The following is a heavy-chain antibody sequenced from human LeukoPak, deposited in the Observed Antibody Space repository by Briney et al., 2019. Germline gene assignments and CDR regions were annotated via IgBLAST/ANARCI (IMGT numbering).Heavy chain of an antibody. D-gene: IGHD3-9*01. J-gene: IGHJ3*02. CDR2: IYPGDSDT. V-gene: IGHV5-51*01. CDR1: GYSFTSYW. CDR3: ARPEGHYDILTGYYGLGAFDI. Sequence: GESLKISCKGSGYSFTSYWIGWVRQMPGKGLEWMGIIYPGDSDTRYSLSFQGQVTISADKSISTAYLQWSSLKASDTAMYYCARPEGHYDILTGYYGLGAFDIWGQGTMVTVSS.